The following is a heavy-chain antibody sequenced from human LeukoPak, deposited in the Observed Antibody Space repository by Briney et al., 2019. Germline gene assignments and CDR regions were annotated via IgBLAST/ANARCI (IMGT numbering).Heavy chain of an antibody. V-gene: IGHV1-18*01. CDR3: AREFWCNDNNCYLSSFDI. CDR2: ISAYNGKT. CDR1: GYTFTNYA. D-gene: IGHD1-20*01. J-gene: IGHJ3*02. Sequence: GASVKVSCKASGYTFTNYAIIWVRQAPGQGLEWMAYISAYNGKTEYAQKIQGRVTLTTDTSTNTACMELSSLRSDDTAVYYCAREFWCNDNNCYLSSFDIWGQGTVVTVSS.